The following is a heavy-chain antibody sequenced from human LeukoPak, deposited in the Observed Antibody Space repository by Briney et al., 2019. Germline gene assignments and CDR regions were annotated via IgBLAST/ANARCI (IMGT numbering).Heavy chain of an antibody. D-gene: IGHD3-16*01. Sequence: ASVKVSCKASRGTFSSYAINWVRQAPGQGLEWMGGIIPIFGTANYAQKFQGRVTLTADKSTSTVYMEVSSLTSEDTAVYYCAREGGIPTTVPGVGYFDYWGQGTLVTVSA. J-gene: IGHJ4*02. CDR3: AREGGIPTTVPGVGYFDY. CDR2: IIPIFGTA. V-gene: IGHV1-69*06. CDR1: RGTFSSYA.